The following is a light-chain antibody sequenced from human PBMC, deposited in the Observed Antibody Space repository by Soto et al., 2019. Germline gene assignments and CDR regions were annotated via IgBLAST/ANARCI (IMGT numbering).Light chain of an antibody. J-gene: IGKJ2*01. Sequence: EIVLTQSPGTLSLSPGERATLSCRASQSVRSRYLAWYQQKPGQAPRLLIYGASSRATAIPDRFSGSGSGTDFTLTITRLEPEDFAVYYCQQYGGSPPVTFGQGTKLEIK. V-gene: IGKV3-20*01. CDR3: QQYGGSPPVT. CDR1: QSVRSRY. CDR2: GAS.